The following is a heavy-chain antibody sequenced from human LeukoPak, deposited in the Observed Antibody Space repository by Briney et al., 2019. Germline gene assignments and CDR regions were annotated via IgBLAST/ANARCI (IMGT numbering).Heavy chain of an antibody. CDR3: ARTPLGYCSGGSCYGGAVY. CDR2: IYTSGST. CDR1: GGSISSYY. J-gene: IGHJ4*02. D-gene: IGHD2-15*01. Sequence: SETLSLTCTVSGGSISSYYWSWIRQPPGKGLEWIGYIYTSGSTNYNPSLKSRVTISVDTSKSQFSLKLSSVTAADTAVYYCARTPLGYCSGGSCYGGAVYWGQGTLVSVSS. V-gene: IGHV4-4*09.